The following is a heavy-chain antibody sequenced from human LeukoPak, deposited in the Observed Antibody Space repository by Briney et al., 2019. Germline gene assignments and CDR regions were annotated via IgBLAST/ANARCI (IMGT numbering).Heavy chain of an antibody. V-gene: IGHV5-51*01. Sequence: GESLKISCKGSGYSFTSYWIGWVRQMPGKGLEWMGIIYPGDSDTRYSPSIQGQVTISADKSISTAYLQWSSLKASDTAMYYCARTPSYDILTGYPDYWGQGTLVTVSS. J-gene: IGHJ4*02. CDR3: ARTPSYDILTGYPDY. D-gene: IGHD3-9*01. CDR1: GYSFTSYW. CDR2: IYPGDSDT.